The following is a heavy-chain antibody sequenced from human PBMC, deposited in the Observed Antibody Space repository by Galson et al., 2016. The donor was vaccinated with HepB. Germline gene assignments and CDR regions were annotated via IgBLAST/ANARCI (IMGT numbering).Heavy chain of an antibody. D-gene: IGHD3-22*01. J-gene: IGHJ4*02. Sequence: PALVKPTQTLTLTCTFSGFSFTTSGVGVGWIRQPPGKALEWLALISWDDDTHYSPSQKSRLTITKDTSKKQVVLSVANMDPLDTATYYCGHSRLEGGYYYRAPIFDYWGQGTLVTVSS. CDR3: GHSRLEGGYYYRAPIFDY. V-gene: IGHV2-5*02. CDR1: GFSFTTSGVG. CDR2: ISWDDDT.